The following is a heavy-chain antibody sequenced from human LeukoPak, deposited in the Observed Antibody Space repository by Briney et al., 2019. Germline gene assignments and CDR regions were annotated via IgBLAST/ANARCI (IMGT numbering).Heavy chain of an antibody. D-gene: IGHD5-12*01. CDR1: GGSISDNY. J-gene: IGHJ6*02. CDR3: GGATGNYYAMDV. Sequence: SETLSLTCTVSGGSISDNYWSWIRQPAGKGLEWTGRIYTSGSTNYNPSLKTRLAMSVDTSKNQFSLKLSSVTAADTAVYYCGGATGNYYAMDVWGQGTTVTVSS. V-gene: IGHV4-4*07. CDR2: IYTSGST.